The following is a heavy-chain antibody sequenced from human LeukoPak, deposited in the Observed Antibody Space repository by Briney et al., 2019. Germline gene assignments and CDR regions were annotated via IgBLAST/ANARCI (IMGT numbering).Heavy chain of an antibody. J-gene: IGHJ4*02. CDR3: AKTAEPYSSVTDY. CDR1: GFIFSDYY. CDR2: ISSSGSTI. D-gene: IGHD6-19*01. Sequence: GGSLRHSCAASGFIFSDYYSSWIRQAPGKGLEWVSYISSSGSTIYYADSVKGRFTISRDNAKNSLYLQMNSLRAEDTAVYYCAKTAEPYSSVTDYWGQGTLVTVSS. V-gene: IGHV3-11*04.